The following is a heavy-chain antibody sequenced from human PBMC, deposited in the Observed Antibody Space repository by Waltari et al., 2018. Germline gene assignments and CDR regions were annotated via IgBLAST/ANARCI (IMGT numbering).Heavy chain of an antibody. Sequence: RQAPSKGRVWGAVRSYDGRNKYYADSGKARFSIARDNSKHTLYLQMSGRRGEDTAVYDCARWAMVRGLDYWGQGTRVAVSS. V-gene: IGHV3-30*04. J-gene: IGHJ4*02. CDR2: RSYDGRNK. D-gene: IGHD3-10*01. CDR3: ARWAMVRGLDY.